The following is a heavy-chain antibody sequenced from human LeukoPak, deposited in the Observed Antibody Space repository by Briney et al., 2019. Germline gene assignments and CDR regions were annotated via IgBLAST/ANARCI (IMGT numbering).Heavy chain of an antibody. V-gene: IGHV3-53*01. Sequence: PGGSLRLSCTVSGFTVSSNSWSWVRQAPGKGLEWVSFIYSGGNTHYSDSVKGRFTVSRDNSKNTLYLQMNSLRAEDTAIYYCARRAGECSHPYDYWGQGTLVTVSS. D-gene: IGHD2-8*01. CDR2: IYSGGNT. CDR1: GFTVSSNS. J-gene: IGHJ4*02. CDR3: ARRAGECSHPYDY.